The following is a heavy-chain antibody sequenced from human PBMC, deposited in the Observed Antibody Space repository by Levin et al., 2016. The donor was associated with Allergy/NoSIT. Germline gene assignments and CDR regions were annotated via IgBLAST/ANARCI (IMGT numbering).Heavy chain of an antibody. CDR1: GFTFSSYA. CDR3: ANNLDYGANWEDLDY. V-gene: IGHV3-30*04. CDR2: ISFDGSNK. Sequence: GESLKISCAASGFTFSSYAMHWVRQAPGKGLEWVAVISFDGSNKYYADSVKGRFTISRDNSKNTLYLQMNSLRAEDTAVYYCANNLDYGANWEDLDYWGQGTLVTVSS. D-gene: IGHD4-23*01. J-gene: IGHJ4*02.